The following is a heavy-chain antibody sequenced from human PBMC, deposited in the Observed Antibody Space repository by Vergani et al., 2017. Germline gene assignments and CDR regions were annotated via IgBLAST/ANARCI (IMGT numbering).Heavy chain of an antibody. CDR1: GYTFTSYG. Sequence: QVPLVQSGAEVKKPGASVKVSCKASGYTFTSYGISWVRQAPGQGLEWMGWISAYNGNTNYAQKLQGRVTMTPDTSTSTAYMELRSLRSDDTAVYYCARDLCSGGSCYSGPIDYWGEGTLVTVSS. CDR2: ISAYNGNT. CDR3: ARDLCSGGSCYSGPIDY. J-gene: IGHJ4*02. D-gene: IGHD2-15*01. V-gene: IGHV1-18*04.